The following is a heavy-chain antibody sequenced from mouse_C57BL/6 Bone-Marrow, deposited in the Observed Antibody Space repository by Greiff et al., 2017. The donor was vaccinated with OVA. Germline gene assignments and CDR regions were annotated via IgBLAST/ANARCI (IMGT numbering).Heavy chain of an antibody. J-gene: IGHJ3*01. D-gene: IGHD1-1*01. Sequence: VQLVESGPGLVQPSQSLSITCTVSGFSLTSYGVHWVRQSPGKGLEWLGVIWRGGSTDYNAAFMSRLSITKDNSKSQVFFKMNSLQADDTAIYYCAKRCGSSYGLAYWGQGTLVTVSA. V-gene: IGHV2-5*01. CDR2: IWRGGST. CDR3: AKRCGSSYGLAY. CDR1: GFSLTSYG.